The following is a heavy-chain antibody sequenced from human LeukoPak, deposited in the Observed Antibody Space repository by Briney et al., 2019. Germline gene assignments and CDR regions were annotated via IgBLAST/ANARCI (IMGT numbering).Heavy chain of an antibody. CDR2: ISYDGSNK. CDR1: GFTFSSYA. D-gene: IGHD6-19*01. V-gene: IGHV3-30-3*01. J-gene: IGHJ3*02. CDR3: ARDRITVAARLGGAFDI. Sequence: GGALRLSCAASGFTFSSYAMHWVRQAPGKGLEWVAVISYDGSNKYYADSVKGRLTISRDNSKDTLYLQMNSLRAEDTAVYYCARDRITVAARLGGAFDIWGQGTVVTVSS.